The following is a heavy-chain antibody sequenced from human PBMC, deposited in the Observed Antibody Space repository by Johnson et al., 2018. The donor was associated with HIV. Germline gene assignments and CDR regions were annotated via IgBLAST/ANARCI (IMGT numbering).Heavy chain of an antibody. J-gene: IGHJ3*02. V-gene: IGHV3-30*04. CDR3: ARCGSGHNSSGYYYYSGAFDI. CDR1: GFTFSSYA. CDR2: ISYDESNK. D-gene: IGHD3-22*01. Sequence: QVQLVESGGGVVQPGRSLRLSCAASGFTFSSYAMNWVRQAPGKGLEWVAVISYDESNKYYADSVKGRLTISRDTSKNTLYLQMKSLRAEDTAVYYCARCGSGHNSSGYYYYSGAFDIWGQGTMVTVSS.